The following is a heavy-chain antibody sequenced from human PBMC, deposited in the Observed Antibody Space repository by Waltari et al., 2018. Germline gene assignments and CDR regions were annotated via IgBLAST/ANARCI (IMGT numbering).Heavy chain of an antibody. J-gene: IGHJ5*02. V-gene: IGHV3-66*01. CDR2: LYRGGAT. CDR3: ARVGGDYVGWFDP. D-gene: IGHD4-17*01. CDR1: VITVSTPH. Sequence: EVQLVESGGGLVQPGGSLTPSCAASVITVSTPHMGWVRPAPGTGRLGWVSNLYRGGATKYADSVKGRFIISRDNAKNTLHLHINSLRLDDTAVYYCARVGGDYVGWFDPWGQGTLVTVSS.